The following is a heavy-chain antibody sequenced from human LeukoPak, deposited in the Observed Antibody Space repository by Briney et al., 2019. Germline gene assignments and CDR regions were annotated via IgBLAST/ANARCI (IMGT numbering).Heavy chain of an antibody. V-gene: IGHV3-21*01. D-gene: IGHD2-2*01. CDR1: GFTFSSYN. CDR3: ARDNVVVPAAIDY. Sequence: GGSLRLSCAASGFTFSSYNMNWVRQAPGKGLEWVSSISSSSSYIYYADSVKGRFTISRDNAKNSLYLQVNSLRAEDTAVYYCARDNVVVPAAIDYWGQGTLVTVPS. CDR2: ISSSSSYI. J-gene: IGHJ4*02.